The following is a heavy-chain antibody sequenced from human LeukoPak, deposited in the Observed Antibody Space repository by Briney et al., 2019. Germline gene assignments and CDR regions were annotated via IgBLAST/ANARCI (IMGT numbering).Heavy chain of an antibody. CDR1: GFTFGSYA. CDR3: ARDPDHRVVVPKLDY. CDR2: ISYDGGNK. D-gene: IGHD3-10*01. V-gene: IGHV3-30-3*01. J-gene: IGHJ4*02. Sequence: GGSLRLSCAVSGFTFGSYAMHWARQAPGKGLEWVAVISYDGGNKYYADSVKGRFTISRDNFKNTLYLQMNSLRPEDTALYYCARDPDHRVVVPKLDYWGQGTLVTVSS.